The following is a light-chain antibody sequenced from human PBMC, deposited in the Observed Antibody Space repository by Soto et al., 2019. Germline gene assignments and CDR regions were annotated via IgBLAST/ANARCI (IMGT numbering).Light chain of an antibody. J-gene: IGKJ1*01. CDR3: QQYGSSPWT. CDR2: GAS. CDR1: QGVASNY. Sequence: EVVLTQSPGTLSLSPGERATLSCGASQGVASNYLAWYQQKRGQAPRLLIYGASSRATGVPDRFSGSGSGTAFTLTISRLEPEDFKVYYCQQYGSSPWTSGQGTKVDIK. V-gene: IGKV3-20*01.